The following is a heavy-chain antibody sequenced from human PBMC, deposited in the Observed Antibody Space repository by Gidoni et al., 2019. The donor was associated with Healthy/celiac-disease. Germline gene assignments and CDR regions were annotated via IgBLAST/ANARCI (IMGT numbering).Heavy chain of an antibody. V-gene: IGHV4-39*01. J-gene: IGHJ4*02. D-gene: IGHD6-19*01. Sequence: QLQLQESGPGLVKPSETLSLTCTVSGGSISSSSYYWGWIRQPPGKGLGWIGSIYYSGRTYYNPSLKSRVTISVDTSKNQFSLKLSSVTAADTAVYYCAITGYSSGWYENDYWGQGTLVTVSS. CDR1: GGSISSSSYY. CDR2: IYYSGRT. CDR3: AITGYSSGWYENDY.